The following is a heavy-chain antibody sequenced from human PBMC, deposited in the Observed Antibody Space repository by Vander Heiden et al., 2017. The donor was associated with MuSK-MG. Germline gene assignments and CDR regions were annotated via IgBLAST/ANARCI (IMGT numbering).Heavy chain of an antibody. V-gene: IGHV3-23*04. CDR2: ISGSGDRT. D-gene: IGHD3-22*01. CDR3: AKATGYYFDSSGSDAFDI. CDR1: GFTFGNSG. J-gene: IGHJ3*02. Sequence: VQLVESGGGLVQPGGSLRLPCAASGFTFGNSGMSWVRQVPGKGLEWVSIISGSGDRTYSADSVKGRFTISRDNSKNTLDLQMNSLRAEDTALYYCAKATGYYFDSSGSDAFDIWGQGTMVTVSS.